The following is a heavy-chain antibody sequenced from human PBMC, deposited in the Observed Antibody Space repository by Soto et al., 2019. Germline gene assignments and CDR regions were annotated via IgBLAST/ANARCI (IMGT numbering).Heavy chain of an antibody. D-gene: IGHD2-2*01. CDR1: GDSISGVASF. CDR3: AKLSCTSSTCYFPGWFDP. CDR2: VYYSGSS. V-gene: IGHV4-31*03. J-gene: IGHJ5*02. Sequence: LSLTCTVSGDSISGVASFWSWIRHPPLKVLEWIANVYYSGSSYYNPSLKSRLTISVDTTKNQFSLQLKSMTAADTAVYYCAKLSCTSSTCYFPGWFDPWGQGTLVTVSS.